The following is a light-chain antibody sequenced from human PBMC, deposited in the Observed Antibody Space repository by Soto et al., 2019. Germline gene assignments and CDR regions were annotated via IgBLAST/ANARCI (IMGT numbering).Light chain of an antibody. CDR1: QSVSSS. Sequence: EIVLTQSPATLSLSPGERATLSCRASQSVSSSLAWYQQKPGQAPRLLIYAASNRATGIPARFSGSGSGTDFTLTISSLEPEDFAVYYCQQYGSSPVTFGQGTKVDIK. V-gene: IGKV3-11*01. CDR3: QQYGSSPVT. J-gene: IGKJ1*01. CDR2: AAS.